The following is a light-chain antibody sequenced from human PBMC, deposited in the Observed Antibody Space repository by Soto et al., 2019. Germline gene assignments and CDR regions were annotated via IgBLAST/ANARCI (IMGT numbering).Light chain of an antibody. J-gene: IGKJ2*01. CDR2: GAS. CDR3: EQYGNSLPYT. Sequence: EIVLTQSPDTLSLSPGERASLSCRASQSVSSNFLAGDQQKPGQAPRLLIYGASSRATGIPDRFSGSGSGADFTLTISRLEPDDCAVYYCEQYGNSLPYTFGQGTKLE. CDR1: QSVSSNF. V-gene: IGKV3-20*01.